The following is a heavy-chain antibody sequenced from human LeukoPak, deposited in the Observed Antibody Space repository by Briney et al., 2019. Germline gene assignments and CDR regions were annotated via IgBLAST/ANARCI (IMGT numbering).Heavy chain of an antibody. D-gene: IGHD1-1*01. J-gene: IGHJ6*03. V-gene: IGHV4-34*01. Sequence: SETLSLTCAVYGGSFSGYSWSWIRQPPGKGLEWIGEIDHSGRSNYSPSLKSRVTISADTSKSQFSLRLSSVTAADTAVYYCANSHINTNYYYMDVWGKGTTVTV. CDR1: GGSFSGYS. CDR2: IDHSGRS. CDR3: ANSHINTNYYYMDV.